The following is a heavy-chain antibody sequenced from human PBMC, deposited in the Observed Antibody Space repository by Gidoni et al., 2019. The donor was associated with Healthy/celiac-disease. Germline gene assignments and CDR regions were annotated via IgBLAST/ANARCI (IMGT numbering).Heavy chain of an antibody. Sequence: QVQLQESGPGLVKPSETLSLTCTVSGGSLSSYYWSWIRQPPGKGLEWIGYIYYSGSTNYNPSLKSRVTISVDTSKNQFSLKLSSVTAADTAVYYCARDGDYGDAYWYFDLWGRGTLVTVSS. CDR1: GGSLSSYY. J-gene: IGHJ2*01. CDR2: IYYSGST. D-gene: IGHD4-17*01. CDR3: ARDGDYGDAYWYFDL. V-gene: IGHV4-59*01.